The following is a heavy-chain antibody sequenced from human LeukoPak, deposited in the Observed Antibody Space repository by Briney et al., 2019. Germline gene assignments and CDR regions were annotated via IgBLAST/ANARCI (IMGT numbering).Heavy chain of an antibody. D-gene: IGHD6-19*01. CDR3: ARVGHSGGWYYYYYYYGMDV. CDR2: IQQDGSEK. Sequence: GGSLRLSCVASGFSFIRYWMSWVRQAPGKGLEWVANIQQDGSEKYYLDSVKGRFTISRDNSKNTLYLQMNSLRAEDTAVYYCARVGHSGGWYYYYYYYGMDVWGQGTTVTVSS. V-gene: IGHV3-7*01. J-gene: IGHJ6*02. CDR1: GFSFIRYW.